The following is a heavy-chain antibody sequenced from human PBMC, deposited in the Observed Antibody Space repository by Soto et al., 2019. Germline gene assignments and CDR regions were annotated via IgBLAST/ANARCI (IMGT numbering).Heavy chain of an antibody. CDR2: VYYTGST. Sequence: SETLSLTCSVSGGSISGSYRSWIRQSPGKGLEWLGYVYYTGSTNYSPSLRSRVSISVDTSKNEFSLRLSSVTAADTAVYFCARSVTVPGAHIDYWGQGTQVTVSS. D-gene: IGHD2-8*02. CDR1: GGSISGSY. CDR3: ARSVTVPGAHIDY. V-gene: IGHV4-59*01. J-gene: IGHJ4*02.